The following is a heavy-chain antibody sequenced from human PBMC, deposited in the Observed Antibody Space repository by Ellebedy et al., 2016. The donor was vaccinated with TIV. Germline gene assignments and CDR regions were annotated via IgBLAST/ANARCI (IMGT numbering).Heavy chain of an antibody. CDR3: ATPGGDSGTNGMDV. CDR1: GFTVSSNY. Sequence: GESLKISXAASGFTVSSNYMSWARQAPGKGLEWVSVIYSGGSTYYADSVKGRFTISRDNSKNTLYLQMNSLRAEDTAVYYCATPGGDSGTNGMDVWGQGTTVTVSS. J-gene: IGHJ6*02. D-gene: IGHD3-10*01. V-gene: IGHV3-53*05. CDR2: IYSGGST.